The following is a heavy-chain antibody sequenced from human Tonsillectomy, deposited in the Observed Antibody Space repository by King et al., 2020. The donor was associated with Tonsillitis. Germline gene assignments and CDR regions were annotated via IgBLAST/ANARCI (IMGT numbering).Heavy chain of an antibody. D-gene: IGHD3-22*01. CDR1: GGSISSDDYY. CDR3: ARFGLESRGYYGWFDP. J-gene: IGHJ5*02. CDR2: IYYSGST. Sequence: QLQESGPGLVQPSQTLSLTCSVSGGSISSDDYYWSWIRQHPGKGLEWIGYIYYSGSTYYNPSLKSLVTISVDTSKNQFSLKLSSVTAADTAVYYCARFGLESRGYYGWFDPWGQGSLVTVSS. V-gene: IGHV4-31*01.